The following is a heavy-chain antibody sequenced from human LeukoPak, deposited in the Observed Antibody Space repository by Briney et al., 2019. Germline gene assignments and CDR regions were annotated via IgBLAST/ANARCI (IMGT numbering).Heavy chain of an antibody. CDR2: VSTDGIGT. CDR1: DFGSHH. J-gene: IGHJ4*02. V-gene: IGHV3-74*01. D-gene: IGHD6-19*01. CDR3: ARGGYSSGLDY. Sequence: GGSLRLSCVASDFGSHHMHWVRQAAGKGLVWVSRVSTDGIGTAYADSVKGRFTISRDNAKNTVYLQMNSLGAEDTAVYYCARGGYSSGLDYWGQGTLVTVSS.